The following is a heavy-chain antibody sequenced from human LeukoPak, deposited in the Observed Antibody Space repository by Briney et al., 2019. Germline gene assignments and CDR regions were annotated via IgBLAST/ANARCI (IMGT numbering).Heavy chain of an antibody. Sequence: PGGSLRLSCGASGFSFSKYPIHWVRQAPGKGLEWVSAISGSGGSTYYADSVKGRFTISRDNSKNTLYLQMNSLRAEDTAVYYCAKHNIDYWGQGTLVTVSS. CDR2: ISGSGGST. V-gene: IGHV3-23*01. J-gene: IGHJ4*02. CDR1: GFSFSKYP. D-gene: IGHD1-1*01. CDR3: AKHNIDY.